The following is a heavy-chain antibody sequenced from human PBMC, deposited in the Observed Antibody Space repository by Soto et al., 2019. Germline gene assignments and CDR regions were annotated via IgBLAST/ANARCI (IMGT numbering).Heavy chain of an antibody. V-gene: IGHV4-59*01. CDR3: ARENVDTAMVGDYYYGMDV. CDR2: IYYSGST. D-gene: IGHD5-18*01. CDR1: GGSISSYY. Sequence: SETLSLTCTVSGGSISSYYWSWIRQPPGKGLEWIGYIYYSGSTNYNPSLKSRVTISVDTSKNQFSLKLSSVTAADTAVYYCARENVDTAMVGDYYYGMDVWGQGTTVTAP. J-gene: IGHJ6*02.